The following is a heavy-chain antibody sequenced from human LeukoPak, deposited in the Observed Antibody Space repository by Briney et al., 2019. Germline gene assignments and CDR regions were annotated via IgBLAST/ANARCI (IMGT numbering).Heavy chain of an antibody. CDR3: TRDPDGDDAFDI. V-gene: IGHV1-18*01. Sequence: ASVKVSCKTSGYTFTTYGSSWVRQAPGQGLEWMGWISTYNGNTRYTQKLQGRVTMTTEKSTSTAYMELRSLTSDDTAVYYCTRDPDGDDAFDIWGQGTMVIVSS. CDR1: GYTFTTYG. CDR2: ISTYNGNT. D-gene: IGHD3-10*01. J-gene: IGHJ3*02.